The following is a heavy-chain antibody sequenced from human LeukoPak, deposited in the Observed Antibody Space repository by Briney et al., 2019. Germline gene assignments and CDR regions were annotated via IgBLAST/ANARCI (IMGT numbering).Heavy chain of an antibody. V-gene: IGHV4-39*07. D-gene: IGHD3-22*01. CDR3: ARDEGDRSWPIYYSDSRETYAFDI. J-gene: IGHJ3*02. CDR1: GDSIITSRYY. CDR2: IYYSGST. Sequence: SETLSLTCIVSGDSIITSRYYWGWIRQPPGKGLEWIGSIYYSGSTYHNPSLKSRVSISMDSSKNHFSLKLTSVTAADTALYYCARDEGDRSWPIYYSDSRETYAFDIWGRGTMVTVSS.